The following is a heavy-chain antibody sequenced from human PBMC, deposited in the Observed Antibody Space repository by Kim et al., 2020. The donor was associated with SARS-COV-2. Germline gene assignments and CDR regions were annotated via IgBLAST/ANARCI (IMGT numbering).Heavy chain of an antibody. CDR2: IGTAGDT. Sequence: GGSLRLSCAASGFTFSSYDMHWVRQATGKGLEWVSAIGTAGDTYYPGSVKGRFTISRENAKNSLYLQMNSLRAGDTAVYYCARAYSSSWYPYYYYMDVWGKGTPVTGSS. J-gene: IGHJ6*03. D-gene: IGHD6-13*01. CDR1: GFTFSSYD. V-gene: IGHV3-13*01. CDR3: ARAYSSSWYPYYYYMDV.